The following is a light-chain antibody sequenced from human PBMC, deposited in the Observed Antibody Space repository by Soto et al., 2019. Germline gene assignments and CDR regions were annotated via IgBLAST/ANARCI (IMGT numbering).Light chain of an antibody. Sequence: QSVLTQPASVSGSPGQSITISCTGTSSDVGGYNYVSWYQQHPGKAPKLMIYDVSNRPSGVSNRFSGSKSGNTASLTISGLQAEDEADYYCSSSTSSSTEFGGGTKLTVL. CDR1: SSDVGGYNY. CDR3: SSSTSSSTE. V-gene: IGLV2-14*01. J-gene: IGLJ3*02. CDR2: DVS.